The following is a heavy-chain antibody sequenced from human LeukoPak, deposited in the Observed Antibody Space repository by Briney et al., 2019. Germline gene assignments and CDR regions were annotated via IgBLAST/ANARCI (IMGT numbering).Heavy chain of an antibody. CDR3: ARMKWGYYNGYYFDY. Sequence: SETLSLTCTVSGGSISSSSYYWGWIRQPPGKGLEWIGRIYYSGSTYYNPSLKSRVTISVATSKNHFSLKLSSVTAADTAVYYCARMKWGYYNGYYFDYWGQGTLVTVSS. V-gene: IGHV4-39*07. D-gene: IGHD3-9*01. J-gene: IGHJ4*02. CDR2: IYYSGST. CDR1: GGSISSSSYY.